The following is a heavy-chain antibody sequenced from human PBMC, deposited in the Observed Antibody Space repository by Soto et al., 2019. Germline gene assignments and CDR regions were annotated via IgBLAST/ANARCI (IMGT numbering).Heavy chain of an antibody. CDR2: ISGTSSYI. CDR1: GFTFSDYY. V-gene: IGHV3-11*06. D-gene: IGHD3-10*01. Sequence: QVHLVESGGGLVKPGGSLRLSCAASGFTFSDYYMSWIRQAPGKGLEWVSYISGTSSYINYADSVKGRFTISRDNAKNSLYLQMNSLRAEDTAVYYCARDVHYPGGSGSYYPDYWGQGTLVTVSS. CDR3: ARDVHYPGGSGSYYPDY. J-gene: IGHJ4*02.